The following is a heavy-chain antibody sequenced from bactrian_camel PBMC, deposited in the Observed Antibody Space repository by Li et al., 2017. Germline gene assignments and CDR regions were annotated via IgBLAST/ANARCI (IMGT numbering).Heavy chain of an antibody. CDR2: IDSDGST. Sequence: VQLVESGGGSVQAGGALRLSCAASGYIYSSYCMGWFRQAPGKEREGVAAIDSDGSTSYADSVKGRFTISRDNAEKKVYLQMTNLKPEDTAVYYCAAEGPWIGYIGPCQPPNFGYWGQGTQVTVS. CDR3: AAEGPWIGYIGPCQPPNFGY. V-gene: IGHV3S53*01. CDR1: GYIYSSYC. J-gene: IGHJ6*01. D-gene: IGHD5*01.